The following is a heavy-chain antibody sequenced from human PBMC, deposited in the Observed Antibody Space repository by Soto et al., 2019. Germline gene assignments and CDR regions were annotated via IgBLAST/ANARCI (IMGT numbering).Heavy chain of an antibody. CDR3: AKDKGSSWYYYYGMDV. Sequence: AGGSLRLSCAASGFTFSSYAMSWVRQAPGKGLEWVSAISGSGGSTYYADSVKGRFTISRDNSKNTLYLQMNSLRAEDTAVYYCAKDKGSSWYYYYGMDVWGQGTTVTVSS. CDR1: GFTFSSYA. V-gene: IGHV3-23*01. CDR2: ISGSGGST. D-gene: IGHD6-13*01. J-gene: IGHJ6*02.